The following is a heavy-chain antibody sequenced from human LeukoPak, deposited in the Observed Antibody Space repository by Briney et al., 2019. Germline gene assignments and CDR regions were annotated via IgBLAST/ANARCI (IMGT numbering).Heavy chain of an antibody. Sequence: GGSLRLSCAASGFTFSSYAMSWVRQAPGKGLEWVSAISGSGGSTYYADSVKSRFTISRDNSKNTLYLQMNSLRAEDTAVYYCAKEPNYYDSSGYYYVPFDYWGQGTLVTVSS. CDR3: AKEPNYYDSSGYYYVPFDY. J-gene: IGHJ4*02. CDR2: ISGSGGST. V-gene: IGHV3-23*01. D-gene: IGHD3-22*01. CDR1: GFTFSSYA.